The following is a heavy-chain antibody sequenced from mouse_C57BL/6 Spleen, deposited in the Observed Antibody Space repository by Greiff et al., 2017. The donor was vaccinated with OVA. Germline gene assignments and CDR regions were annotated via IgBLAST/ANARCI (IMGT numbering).Heavy chain of an antibody. CDR3: ARGGDPYAMDY. Sequence: VKLQESGPELVKPGASVKLSCKASGYTFTSYDINWVNQRPGQGLEWIGWIYPRDGSTTYNEKFKGKATLTVDTSSSTAYMELHSLTSEDSAVYFCARGGDPYAMDYWGQGTSVTVSS. V-gene: IGHV1-85*01. CDR2: IYPRDGST. CDR1: GYTFTSYD. J-gene: IGHJ4*01. D-gene: IGHD3-3*01.